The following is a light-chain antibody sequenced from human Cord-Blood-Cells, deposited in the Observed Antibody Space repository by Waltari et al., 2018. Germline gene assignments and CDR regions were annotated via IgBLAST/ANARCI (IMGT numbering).Light chain of an antibody. CDR3: QQYNNWPPLT. CDR2: GAS. Sequence: EIVMTQSPAPLSVSPGERATPSCRASQSVSSNLAWYQQNPGQAPRLLIYGASTRATGIPARFSGSGSGTEFTLTISSLQSEDFAVYYCQQYNNWPPLTFGGGTKVEIK. J-gene: IGKJ4*01. CDR1: QSVSSN. V-gene: IGKV3-15*01.